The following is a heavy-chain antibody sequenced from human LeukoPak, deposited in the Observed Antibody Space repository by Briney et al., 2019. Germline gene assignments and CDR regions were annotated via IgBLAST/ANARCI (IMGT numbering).Heavy chain of an antibody. D-gene: IGHD5-12*01. V-gene: IGHV7-4-1*02. CDR2: INTNTGNP. J-gene: IGHJ6*02. CDR3: ARGQYSGYELRGGGNYYYGMDV. CDR1: GYTFTSYA. Sequence: GASVKVSCKASGYTFTSYATNWVRQAPGQGLEWMGWINTNTGNPTYAQGFTGRFVFSLDTSVSTAYLQISSLKAEDTAVYYCARGQYSGYELRGGGNYYYGMDVWGQGTTVTVSS.